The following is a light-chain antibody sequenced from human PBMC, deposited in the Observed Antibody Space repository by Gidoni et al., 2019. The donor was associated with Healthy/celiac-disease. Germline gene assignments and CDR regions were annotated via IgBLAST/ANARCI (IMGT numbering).Light chain of an antibody. Sequence: DIQMTQSPSSLSASVGDRVTITCRASQSISSYLNWYQQKPGKAPKLLIYAASSLQSGVPSRFSGSGSGTDFTLTISSLQPEDFATYYCQQSYSTPPKYTFGQXTKLEIK. CDR1: QSISSY. CDR2: AAS. V-gene: IGKV1-39*01. J-gene: IGKJ2*01. CDR3: QQSYSTPPKYT.